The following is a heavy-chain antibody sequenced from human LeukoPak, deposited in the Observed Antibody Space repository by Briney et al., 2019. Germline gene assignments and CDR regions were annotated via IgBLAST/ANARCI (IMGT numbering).Heavy chain of an antibody. CDR3: ARDLRAVAGSGAFYYYGMDV. CDR2: IYYSGST. Sequence: SETLSLTCSVSGGSIRSYYWSWIRQPPGKGLEWIGYIYYSGSTNYNPSLKSRVTISVDTSKNQFSLKLSSVTAADTAVYYCARDLRAVAGSGAFYYYGMDVWGQGTTVTVSS. J-gene: IGHJ6*02. CDR1: GGSIRSYY. D-gene: IGHD6-19*01. V-gene: IGHV4-59*01.